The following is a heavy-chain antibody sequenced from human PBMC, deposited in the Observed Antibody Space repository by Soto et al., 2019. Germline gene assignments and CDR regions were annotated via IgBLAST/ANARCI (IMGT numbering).Heavy chain of an antibody. J-gene: IGHJ6*03. CDR2: FYTGTYT. V-gene: IGHV3-66*01. CDR1: GLSVSTNF. D-gene: IGHD3-10*01. Sequence: ELQLVESGGGLVQPGGSLRLACVASGLSVSTNFMGWVRQAPGKGLQWVSIFYTGTYTYYVESVKGRFTISRDNSKNTMYLQMNSLRGDDTAVYYCMRMRGSGSVMDVWGRGTTVIVSS. CDR3: MRMRGSGSVMDV.